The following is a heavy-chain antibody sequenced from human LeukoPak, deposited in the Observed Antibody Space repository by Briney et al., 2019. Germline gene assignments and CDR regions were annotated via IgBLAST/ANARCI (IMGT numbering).Heavy chain of an antibody. CDR2: IYHSGST. D-gene: IGHD5-12*01. V-gene: IGHV4-30-2*01. J-gene: IGHJ5*02. CDR1: GGSISSGGYS. CDR3: ARVYSGYDYNWFDP. Sequence: SQTLSLTCAASGGSISSGGYSWSWIRQPPGKGLEWIGYIYHSGSTYYNPSLKSRVTISVDRSKNQFSLKLSSVTAADTAVYYCARVYSGYDYNWFDPWGQGTLSPSPQ.